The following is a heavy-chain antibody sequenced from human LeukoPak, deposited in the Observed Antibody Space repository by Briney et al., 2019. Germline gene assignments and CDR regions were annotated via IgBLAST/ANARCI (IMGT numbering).Heavy chain of an antibody. D-gene: IGHD2-15*01. CDR1: GFTFSSYA. Sequence: GGSLRLSCAASGFTFSSYAMHWVRQAPGKGLGWVAVISFDGSNKYYADSVKGRFTISRDNSKNKLYLQMNSLRAEDTAVYYCARDFAPYCSGGSCYLSGVDYWGQGTLVTVSS. V-gene: IGHV3-30*01. J-gene: IGHJ4*02. CDR2: ISFDGSNK. CDR3: ARDFAPYCSGGSCYLSGVDY.